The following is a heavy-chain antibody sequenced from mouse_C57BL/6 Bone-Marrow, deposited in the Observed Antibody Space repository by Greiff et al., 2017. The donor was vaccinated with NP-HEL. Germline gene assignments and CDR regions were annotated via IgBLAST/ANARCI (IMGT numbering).Heavy chain of an antibody. CDR1: GFTFSSYA. Sequence: EVQGVESGEGLVKPGGSLKLSCAASGFTFSSYAMSWVRQTPEKRLEWVAYISSGGDYIYYADTVKGRFTISRDNARNTLYLQMSSLKSEDTAMYYCTRGDLPHRGFAYWGQGTLVTVSA. V-gene: IGHV5-9-1*02. CDR3: TRGDLPHRGFAY. CDR2: ISSGGDYI. D-gene: IGHD5-1*01. J-gene: IGHJ3*01.